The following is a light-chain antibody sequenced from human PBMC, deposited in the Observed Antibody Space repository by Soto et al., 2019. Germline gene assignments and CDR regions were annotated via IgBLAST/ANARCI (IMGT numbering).Light chain of an antibody. CDR1: SSNIGSNA. CDR2: GSN. CDR3: ATWDDTPNGWV. Sequence: QSVLTQPPSASGTPGQRVTISCSGSSSNIGSNAVNWYQQLPGTAPKLLIYGSNQRPSGVPDRFSGSKSGTSASLAISGLQSEDETDYYCATWDDTPNGWVFGGGTQLTVL. J-gene: IGLJ3*02. V-gene: IGLV1-44*01.